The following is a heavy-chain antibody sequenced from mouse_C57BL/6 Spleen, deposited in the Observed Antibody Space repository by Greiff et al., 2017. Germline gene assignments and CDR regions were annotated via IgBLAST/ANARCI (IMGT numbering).Heavy chain of an antibody. D-gene: IGHD2-2*01. J-gene: IGHJ4*01. Sequence: VQLQQSGPELVKPGASVKISCKASGYAFSSSWMNWVKQRPGKGLEWIGRIYPGDGDTNYNGKFKGKATLTADKSSSTAYMQLSSLTSEDSAVYFCGRYYGYGGAMDYWGQGTSVTVSS. V-gene: IGHV1-82*01. CDR2: IYPGDGDT. CDR3: GRYYGYGGAMDY. CDR1: GYAFSSSW.